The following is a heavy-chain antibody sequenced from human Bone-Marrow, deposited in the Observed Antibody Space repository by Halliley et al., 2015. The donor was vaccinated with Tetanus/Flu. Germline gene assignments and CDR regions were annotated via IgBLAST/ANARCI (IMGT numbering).Heavy chain of an antibody. CDR2: IFYSGST. D-gene: IGHD2-8*02. Sequence: TLSLTCTVSGGSISGGDYYWNWIRQHPGKGLEWIGYIFYSGSTYYNPSLKSRVTISVDTSKFQVSLKLSSVTAADTAVYYCARDQGGVNAPFVCWGQGILITVS. J-gene: IGHJ4*02. V-gene: IGHV4-31*03. CDR3: ARDQGGVNAPFVC. CDR1: GGSISGGDYY.